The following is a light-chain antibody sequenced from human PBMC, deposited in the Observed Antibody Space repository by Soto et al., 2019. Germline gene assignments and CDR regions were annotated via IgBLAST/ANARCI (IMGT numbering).Light chain of an antibody. CDR2: NTN. CDR3: VLFLGSGISV. V-gene: IGLV8-61*01. CDR1: SDSVSSSYY. Sequence: QAVVTQEPPFSVSPGGTVTLTCGLSSDSVSSSYYPSWYQQTPGQAPRTLIYNTNTRSSGVPDRFSGSILGNKAALTITGAQADDECTYYCVLFLGSGISVFGGGTKLTVL. J-gene: IGLJ3*02.